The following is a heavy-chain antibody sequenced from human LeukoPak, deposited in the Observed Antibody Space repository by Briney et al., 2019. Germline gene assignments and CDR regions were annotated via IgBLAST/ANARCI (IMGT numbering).Heavy chain of an antibody. CDR2: ISYDGSNK. V-gene: IGHV3-30*04. J-gene: IGHJ4*02. CDR1: GFTFSSYA. Sequence: PGRSLRLSCAASGFTFSSYAMHWVRQAPGKGLEWVAVISYDGSNKYYADSVKGRFTISRDNSKNTLYLQMNSLRAEDTAVYYCAREAGYGSRSYYSYYFDYWGQGTLVTVSS. D-gene: IGHD3-10*01. CDR3: AREAGYGSRSYYSYYFDY.